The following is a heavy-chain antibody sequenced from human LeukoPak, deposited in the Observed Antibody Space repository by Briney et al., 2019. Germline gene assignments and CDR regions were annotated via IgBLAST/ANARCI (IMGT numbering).Heavy chain of an antibody. CDR2: ISSSGSML. CDR1: GFTFSDYY. V-gene: IGHV3-11*04. J-gene: IGHJ4*02. D-gene: IGHD3-22*01. CDR3: ARDIYYDSSGYYGSVY. Sequence: PGGSLRLFCAVSGFTFSDYYMSWARQAPGKGLEWVSYISSSGSMLHYADSVEGRFTISRDNAKNSLYLQMNSLRAEDTAVYYCARDIYYDSSGYYGSVYWGQGTMVTVSS.